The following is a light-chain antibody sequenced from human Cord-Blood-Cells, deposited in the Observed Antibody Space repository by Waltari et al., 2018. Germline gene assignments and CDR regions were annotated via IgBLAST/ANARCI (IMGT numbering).Light chain of an antibody. CDR2: EGS. CDR1: SRDVGSYNL. V-gene: IGLV2-23*03. Sequence: QSALTQPASVSGSPGQSITISCTGTSRDVGSYNLVSWYQQHPGKAPKLMIYEGSKRPSGFSNRFSGAKSGNTASLTISGLQSEDEADYYCCSYAGSSTFDVFGTGTKVTVL. J-gene: IGLJ1*01. CDR3: CSYAGSSTFDV.